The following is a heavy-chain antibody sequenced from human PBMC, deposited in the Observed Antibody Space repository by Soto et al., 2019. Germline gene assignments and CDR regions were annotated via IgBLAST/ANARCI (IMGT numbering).Heavy chain of an antibody. D-gene: IGHD3-3*01. CDR2: MYYSAMT. CDR3: ARHLFDSWKGYPYYYDMDV. CDR1: GGSIRSHN. Sequence: QVQLQESGPGLVKPSETLSLTCSVPGGSIRSHNWSWIRQPPGKGLEWIGCMYYSAMTEYNPSLKTRVTSSAYPANNQVSLKLSSVTAADTPVYYCARHLFDSWKGYPYYYDMDVWGKGTAVTVSS. V-gene: IGHV4-59*08. J-gene: IGHJ6*03.